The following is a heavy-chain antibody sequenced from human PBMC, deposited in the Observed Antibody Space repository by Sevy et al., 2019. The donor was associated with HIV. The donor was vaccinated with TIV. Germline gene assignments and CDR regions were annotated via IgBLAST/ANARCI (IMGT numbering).Heavy chain of an antibody. CDR3: ATTKDYYGSIGSPFDY. CDR2: FDPEDGET. J-gene: IGHJ4*02. Sequence: ASVKVSCKVSGYTLTQLSMHWVRQAPGKGLEWMGSFDPEDGETLYAQKFQGRVTMTEDTTTNTAYMELSSLRSEDTAVYYCATTKDYYGSIGSPFDYWGQGTLVTVSS. V-gene: IGHV1-24*01. D-gene: IGHD3-22*01. CDR1: GYTLTQLS.